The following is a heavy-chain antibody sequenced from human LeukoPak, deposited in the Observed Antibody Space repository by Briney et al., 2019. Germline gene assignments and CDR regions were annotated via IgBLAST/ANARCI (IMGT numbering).Heavy chain of an antibody. V-gene: IGHV3-53*01. D-gene: IGHD2-8*01. Sequence: PGGSLRLSCAASGFTVDSNYLSWVRQAPGKGLEWVSVVGGDDTNYYIDSAKGRFTISRDNSKNTLSLQMNNLRPEDTAVYYCAKDSWSRNGIYDAFDIWGQGTMVTVSS. CDR2: VGGDDTN. CDR1: GFTVDSNY. J-gene: IGHJ3*02. CDR3: AKDSWSRNGIYDAFDI.